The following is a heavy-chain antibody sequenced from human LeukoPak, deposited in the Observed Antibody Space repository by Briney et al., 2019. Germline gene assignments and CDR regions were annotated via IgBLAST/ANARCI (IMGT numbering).Heavy chain of an antibody. CDR1: GYSFTSYW. J-gene: IGHJ4*02. V-gene: IGHV5-51*01. D-gene: IGHD3-9*01. CDR3: ARQATYYDILTGYPYFDY. Sequence: GESLKISCKGSGYSFTSYWIGWVRQIPGKGLEWMGIIYPGDSDTRYSPSFQGQVTISADKSISTAYLQWSSLKASDTAMYYCARQATYYDILTGYPYFDYWGQGTLVTVSS. CDR2: IYPGDSDT.